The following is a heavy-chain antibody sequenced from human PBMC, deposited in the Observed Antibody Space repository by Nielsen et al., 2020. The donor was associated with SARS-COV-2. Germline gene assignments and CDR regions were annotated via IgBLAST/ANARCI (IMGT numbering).Heavy chain of an antibody. CDR1: GGSFNSYA. D-gene: IGHD4-23*01. V-gene: IGHV1-18*04. CDR3: GGHDYGGNSPIDS. J-gene: IGHJ5*01. Sequence: ASVPVSCKASGGSFNSYAWVRQAPGHGLEWMGWISGYNGDTNYAQKLQGRVTMTTDTSTSTAYMELTNLSSDDTAVYYCGGHDYGGNSPIDSWGHGTLVAVSS. CDR2: ISGYNGDT.